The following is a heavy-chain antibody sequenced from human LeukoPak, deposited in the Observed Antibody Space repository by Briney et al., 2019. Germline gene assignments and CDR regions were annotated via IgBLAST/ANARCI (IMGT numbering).Heavy chain of an antibody. CDR3: AREYRIHVWYGWFDP. CDR2: IYTSGST. V-gene: IGHV4-4*07. J-gene: IGHJ5*02. Sequence: SETLSLTRTVSGGSLYRYYECWFRQPAGKGLEWIGRIYTSGSTNYNPSLKSRVTISVEKSKNQFSLKLSPVTAADTAVYYCAREYRIHVWYGWFDPWGQGTLVTVSS. D-gene: IGHD5-18*01. CDR1: GGSLYRYY.